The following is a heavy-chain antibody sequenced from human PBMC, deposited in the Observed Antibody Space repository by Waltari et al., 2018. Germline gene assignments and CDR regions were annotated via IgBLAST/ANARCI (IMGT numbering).Heavy chain of an antibody. CDR1: GGSISSYY. CDR2: IYTSGST. CDR3: ARYYGSGIGYYYYMDV. D-gene: IGHD3-10*01. Sequence: QVQLQESGPGLVKPSETLSLTCTVSGGSISSYYWSWIRPPAGKGLEWIVRIYTSGSTNYNPSLKSRVTMSVDTSKNQFSLKLSSVTAADTAVYYCARYYGSGIGYYYYMDVWGKGTTVTVSS. V-gene: IGHV4-4*07. J-gene: IGHJ6*03.